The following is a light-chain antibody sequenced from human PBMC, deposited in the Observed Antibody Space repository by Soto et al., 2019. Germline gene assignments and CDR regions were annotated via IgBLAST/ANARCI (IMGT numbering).Light chain of an antibody. CDR3: SSYTTSNTRQIV. CDR1: SSDVGGYNY. CDR2: DVT. J-gene: IGLJ7*01. Sequence: QSALTQPASVSGSPGQSITISCTGTSSDVGGYNYVSWYQHHPGKAPKLIIYDVTSRPSGVSIRFSGSKSDNTASLTISGLQPEDEADYHCSSYTTSNTRQIVFGTGTQLTVL. V-gene: IGLV2-14*03.